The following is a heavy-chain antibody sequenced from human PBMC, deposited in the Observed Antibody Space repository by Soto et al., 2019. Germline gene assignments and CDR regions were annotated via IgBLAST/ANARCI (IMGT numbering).Heavy chain of an antibody. CDR2: IIPIFGTA. D-gene: IGHD2-15*01. CDR1: GGTFSSYA. CDR3: AREYCSGGSCYSEAEYYYYGMDV. V-gene: IGHV1-69*13. Sequence: SVKVSCKASGGTFSSYAISWVRQAPGQGLEWMGGIIPIFGTANYAQKFQGRVTITADESTSTAYMELSSLRSEDTAVYYCAREYCSGGSCYSEAEYYYYGMDVWGQGTTVTVSS. J-gene: IGHJ6*02.